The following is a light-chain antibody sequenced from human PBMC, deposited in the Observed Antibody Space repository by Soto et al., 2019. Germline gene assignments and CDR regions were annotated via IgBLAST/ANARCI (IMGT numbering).Light chain of an antibody. CDR3: QQGDTTPIT. CDR1: QNIHTH. J-gene: IGKJ5*01. V-gene: IGKV1-39*01. Sequence: DIHMTQSPSSLSASVGDRVTITCRASQNIHTHLNWYQQKPGKAPKTLIYTASSLHSGVPSRFSGSASGTDFTLTISSLKTEDCATYYCQQGDTTPITFGQGTRLEIK. CDR2: TAS.